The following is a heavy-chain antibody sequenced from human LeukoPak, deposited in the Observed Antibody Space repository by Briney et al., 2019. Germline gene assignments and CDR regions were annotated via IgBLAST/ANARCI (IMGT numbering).Heavy chain of an antibody. V-gene: IGHV4-4*02. CDR2: IYHSGSP. CDR3: ARVNINNWHSCDY. D-gene: IGHD1-1*01. Sequence: SGTLSLTCAVSGGSLSSNNWWGWVRQPPGKGLEWIGEIYHSGSPNYNPSLKSRVTISVDTSRNHFSLNLSSVTAADTAVYYCARVNINNWHSCDYWGQGTLVTVSS. J-gene: IGHJ4*02. CDR1: GGSLSSNNW.